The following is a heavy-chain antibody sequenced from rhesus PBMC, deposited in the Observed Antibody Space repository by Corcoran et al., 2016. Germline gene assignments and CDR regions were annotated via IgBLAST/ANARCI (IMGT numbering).Heavy chain of an antibody. CDR1: GFTFSSYG. Sequence: EVQLVESGGGLVQPGGSLRLSCAASGFTFSSYGMSWVRQAPGKGLEWVSYLSNGGGSKYNADSVKGRCTNSRENSKNTLSLQMNSLRAEDTAVYYCAKARGNNHYHSNPIDYWGQGVLVTVSS. CDR2: LSNGGGSK. J-gene: IGHJ4*01. D-gene: IGHD3-28*01. CDR3: AKARGNNHYHSNPIDY. V-gene: IGHV3S5*01.